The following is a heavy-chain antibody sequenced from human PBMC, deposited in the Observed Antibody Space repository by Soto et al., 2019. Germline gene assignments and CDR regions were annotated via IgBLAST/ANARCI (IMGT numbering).Heavy chain of an antibody. CDR3: SRSEHSAGQH. V-gene: IGHV3-7*03. CDR2: IKEDGGVK. CDR1: GFSISYYW. D-gene: IGHD6-13*01. Sequence: GWSLRLSCTASVSGFSISYYWMSWVRQAPGKGLEWLAHIKEDGGVKLYADSVEGRFAISRDNAKNTLYLEMDSLRVGDTAVYFCSRSEHSAGQHWGPGTLVTVSX. J-gene: IGHJ4*02.